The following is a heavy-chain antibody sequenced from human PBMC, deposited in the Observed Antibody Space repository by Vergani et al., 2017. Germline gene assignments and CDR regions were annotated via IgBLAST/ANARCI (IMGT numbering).Heavy chain of an antibody. CDR3: ARAGSDCSGGSCYWGDDAFDI. CDR1: GFTFSSYG. D-gene: IGHD2-15*01. V-gene: IGHV3-33*01. J-gene: IGHJ3*02. CDR2: IWYDGSNK. Sequence: VQLVESGGGVVQPGRSLRLSCAASGFTFSSYGMHWVRQAPGKGLEWVAVIWYDGSNKYYADSVKGRFTISRDNSKNTLYLQMNSRRAEDTAVYYGARAGSDCSGGSCYWGDDAFDIWGQGTMVTVSS.